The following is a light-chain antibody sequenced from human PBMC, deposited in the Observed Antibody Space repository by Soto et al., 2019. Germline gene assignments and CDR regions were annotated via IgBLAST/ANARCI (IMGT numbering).Light chain of an antibody. CDR2: HVS. Sequence: EIVLTQSPATLSVSPGDSATLSCRASQSVGPNLVWYQQRFGQSPRLLIYHVSTRATGVPARFSGSGSETEFTLTISSLQPEDFAIYYCLQDYNYPRTFGQGTKVEIK. J-gene: IGKJ1*01. CDR1: QSVGPN. CDR3: LQDYNYPRT. V-gene: IGKV3-15*01.